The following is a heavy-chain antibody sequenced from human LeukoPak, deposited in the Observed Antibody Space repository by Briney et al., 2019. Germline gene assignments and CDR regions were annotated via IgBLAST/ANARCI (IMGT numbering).Heavy chain of an antibody. D-gene: IGHD2-2*02. Sequence: GGSLRLSCAASGFTFSSYWMSWVRQAPGKGLEWVANIKQDGSEKYYVDSVKGRFTISRDNAKNSLYLQMNSLRAEDTAVYYCARDVRDCSSTSCYSDAFDIRGQGTMVTVSS. CDR3: ARDVRDCSSTSCYSDAFDI. J-gene: IGHJ3*02. CDR2: IKQDGSEK. V-gene: IGHV3-7*01. CDR1: GFTFSSYW.